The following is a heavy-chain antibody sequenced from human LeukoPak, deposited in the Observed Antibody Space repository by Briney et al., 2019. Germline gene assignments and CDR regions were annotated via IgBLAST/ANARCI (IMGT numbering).Heavy chain of an antibody. D-gene: IGHD1-14*01. CDR2: INHSGST. Sequence: SETLSLTCAVYGGSFSGYYWSWIRQPPGKGLEWIGEINHSGSTNYNPSLKSRVTISVDTSKNQFSLKLSSVTAADTAVYYCARGRRTTLYYYYMDVWGKGTTVTVSS. V-gene: IGHV4-34*01. CDR1: GGSFSGYY. CDR3: ARGRRTTLYYYYMDV. J-gene: IGHJ6*03.